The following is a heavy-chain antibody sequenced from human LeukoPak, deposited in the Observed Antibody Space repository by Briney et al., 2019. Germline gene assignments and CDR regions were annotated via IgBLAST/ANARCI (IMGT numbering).Heavy chain of an antibody. V-gene: IGHV3-30*02. CDR1: GFTFSSYG. CDR2: IRYDGSNK. J-gene: IGHJ6*03. Sequence: PGGSLRLSCAASGFTFSSYGMHWVRQAPGKGLEWVAFIRYDGSNKYYADSVKGRFTISRDNSKNTLYLQMNSLRAEDTAVYYCAKDRRGDYYCYMDVWGKGTTVTVSS. CDR3: AKDRRGDYYCYMDV. D-gene: IGHD4-17*01.